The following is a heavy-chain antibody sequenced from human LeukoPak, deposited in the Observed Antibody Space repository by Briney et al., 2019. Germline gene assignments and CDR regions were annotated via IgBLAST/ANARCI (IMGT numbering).Heavy chain of an antibody. CDR1: GYSFTTYW. Sequence: GQSLKISCETSGYSFTTYWIGWVRQRPGTGLEWVGAIYPDDSDTRYSPSFQGQVAISADRSISTAYLQWSSLKASDTAMYYCARLKGIAARDLNWFDPWGQGTLVTVSS. V-gene: IGHV5-51*01. CDR2: IYPDDSDT. CDR3: ARLKGIAARDLNWFDP. J-gene: IGHJ5*02. D-gene: IGHD6-6*01.